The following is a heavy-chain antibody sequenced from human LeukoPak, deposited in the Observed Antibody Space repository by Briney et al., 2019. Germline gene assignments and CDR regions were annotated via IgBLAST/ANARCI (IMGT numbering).Heavy chain of an antibody. CDR1: GGSISNYY. J-gene: IGHJ5*02. CDR3: AREGTAGTNLNWFDP. D-gene: IGHD1-1*01. V-gene: IGHV4-59*01. CDR2: ISYSGST. Sequence: SETLSLTCTVSGGSISNYYWSWIRQPPGKGLEWIGYISYSGSTNFNPSLKSRVTISVDTSKNQFSLKLSSVTAADTAVYYCAREGTAGTNLNWFDPWGQGTLVTVSS.